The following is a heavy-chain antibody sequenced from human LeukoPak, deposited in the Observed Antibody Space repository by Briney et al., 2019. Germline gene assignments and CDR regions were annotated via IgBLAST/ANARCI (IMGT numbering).Heavy chain of an antibody. Sequence: PGGSLRLSCAASGFTFSSYSMNWVRQAPGKGLEWVSSISSSSSYIYYADSVKGRFTISRDNAKNSLYLQMNSLRAEDTAVYYCARDSPIAARPGNAFDIWGQGTMVTVSS. CDR2: ISSSSSYI. CDR3: ARDSPIAARPGNAFDI. J-gene: IGHJ3*02. D-gene: IGHD6-6*01. CDR1: GFTFSSYS. V-gene: IGHV3-21*01.